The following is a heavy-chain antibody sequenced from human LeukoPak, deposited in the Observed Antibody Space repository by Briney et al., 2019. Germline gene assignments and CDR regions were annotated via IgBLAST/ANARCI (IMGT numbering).Heavy chain of an antibody. CDR1: GFTFSSYA. V-gene: IGHV3-23*01. J-gene: IGHJ6*02. CDR3: ARMGGVIAAGYGMDV. Sequence: GGSLRLSCAASGFTFSSYAMSWVRQAPGKGLEWVSGISGSGDNTYYADSVKGRFTISRDNAKNSLYLQMNSLRAEDTAVYYCARMGGVIAAGYGMDVWGQGTTVTVSS. D-gene: IGHD6-13*01. CDR2: ISGSGDNT.